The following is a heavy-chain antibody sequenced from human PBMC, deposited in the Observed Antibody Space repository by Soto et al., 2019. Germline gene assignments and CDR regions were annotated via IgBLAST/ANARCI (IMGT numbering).Heavy chain of an antibody. CDR2: INSDGSNT. Sequence: GGSLRLSCAASGFTFSSYWMHWVRQAPGKGLVWVSRINSDGSNTSYADSVKGRFTISRDNAKNTLYLQMNSLRAEDTAVYYCARDLEGCGGGSCPPGSLWFDPWGQGTLVTVSS. J-gene: IGHJ5*02. CDR3: ARDLEGCGGGSCPPGSLWFDP. V-gene: IGHV3-74*01. CDR1: GFTFSSYW. D-gene: IGHD2-15*01.